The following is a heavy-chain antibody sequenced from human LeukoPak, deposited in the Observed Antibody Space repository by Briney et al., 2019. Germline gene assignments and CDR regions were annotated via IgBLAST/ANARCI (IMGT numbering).Heavy chain of an antibody. V-gene: IGHV1-2*02. D-gene: IGHD1-14*01. CDR3: ARDLPDKSGFDR. J-gene: IGHJ5*02. CDR1: GYTFTGYY. Sequence: ASVKVSCKASGYTFTGYYMHWVRQAPGQGLEWMGWINPNSGGTNYAQKFQGRVTMTRDTSISTAYMELSRLRSDDTAVYYCARDLPDKSGFDRWGQGTLVTVSS. CDR2: INPNSGGT.